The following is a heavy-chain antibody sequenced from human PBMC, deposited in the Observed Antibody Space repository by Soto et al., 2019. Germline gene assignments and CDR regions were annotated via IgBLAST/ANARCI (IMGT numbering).Heavy chain of an antibody. J-gene: IGHJ4*02. D-gene: IGHD3-10*01. Sequence: QVQLVQSGAELKKPGSSVKVSCKASGGTFGSYTFSWVRQAPGQGLEWMGRVVPLLGITNYAQKFQGRVTITADKSMPTAYMELSSLRTEDTAMYYCAGDPDGSGRPEGYWGQGTLVTVSS. CDR2: VVPLLGIT. CDR1: GGTFGSYT. CDR3: AGDPDGSGRPEGY. V-gene: IGHV1-69*08.